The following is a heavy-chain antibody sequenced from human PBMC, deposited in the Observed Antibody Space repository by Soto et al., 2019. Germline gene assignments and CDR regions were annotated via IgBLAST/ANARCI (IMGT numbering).Heavy chain of an antibody. CDR2: INTNTGNP. D-gene: IGHD3-16*01. CDR3: AKARGIITPAPGSY. Sequence: GASVKVSCKASGYTFTSYAMNWVRQAPGQGLEWMGWINTNTGNPTYAQGFTGRFVFSLDTSVSTAYLQMNSLRAEDTAVYYCAKARGIITPAPGSYWGQGTQVTVSS. J-gene: IGHJ1*01. V-gene: IGHV7-4-1*02. CDR1: GYTFTSYA.